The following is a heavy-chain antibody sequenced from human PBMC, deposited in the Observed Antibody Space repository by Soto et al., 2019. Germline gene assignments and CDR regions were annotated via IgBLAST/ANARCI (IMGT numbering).Heavy chain of an antibody. D-gene: IGHD3-3*02. Sequence: PSETLSLTCTVSGGSISSYYWSWIRQPPGTGLEWIGYIYYSGSTNYNPSLKSRVTISVDTSKNQFSLKLSSVTAADTAVYYCASPKIAFYNWFDPWGQGTLVTVSS. CDR1: GGSISSYY. CDR2: IYYSGST. V-gene: IGHV4-59*08. J-gene: IGHJ5*02. CDR3: ASPKIAFYNWFDP.